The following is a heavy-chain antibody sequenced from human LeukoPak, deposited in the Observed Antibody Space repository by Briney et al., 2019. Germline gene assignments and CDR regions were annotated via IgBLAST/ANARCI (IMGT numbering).Heavy chain of an antibody. D-gene: IGHD3-22*01. V-gene: IGHV3-74*01. CDR1: GFTFRTYW. CDR3: AAFYYDPAY. J-gene: IGHJ4*02. Sequence: GGSLRLSCAASGFTFRTYWMHWVRRAPGKGLIWVSRISGDGRSTSYADSVKGRFTISRDNTKNTLYLQMHSLRAEDTAVYYCAAFYYDPAYWGQGTLVTVSS. CDR2: ISGDGRST.